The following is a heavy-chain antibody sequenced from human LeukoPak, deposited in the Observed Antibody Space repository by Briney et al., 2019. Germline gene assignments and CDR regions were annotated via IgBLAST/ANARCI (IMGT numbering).Heavy chain of an antibody. Sequence: PGESLKISCKGSGYSFTSYWIGWVRQMPGEGLEWMGIIYPGDSDTRYSPSFQGQVTISADKSISTAYLQWSSLKASDTAMYYCARLYDSSGYYYGSYFDYWGQGTLVTVSS. CDR2: IYPGDSDT. CDR1: GYSFTSYW. J-gene: IGHJ4*02. V-gene: IGHV5-51*01. CDR3: ARLYDSSGYYYGSYFDY. D-gene: IGHD3-22*01.